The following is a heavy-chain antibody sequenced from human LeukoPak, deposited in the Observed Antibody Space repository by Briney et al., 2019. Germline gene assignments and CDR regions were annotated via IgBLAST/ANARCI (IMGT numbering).Heavy chain of an antibody. CDR3: AKDGEGAAAAVFDN. J-gene: IGHJ4*02. V-gene: IGHV3-23*01. D-gene: IGHD6-13*01. Sequence: GGSLRLSCAASGFAFSSYAMSWVRQAPGKGLEWVSAISGSATSTYYADSVKGRFTISRDNSKNTLYLQMNSLRVDDTAVCYCAKDGEGAAAAVFDNWGQGTLVTVSS. CDR2: ISGSATST. CDR1: GFAFSSYA.